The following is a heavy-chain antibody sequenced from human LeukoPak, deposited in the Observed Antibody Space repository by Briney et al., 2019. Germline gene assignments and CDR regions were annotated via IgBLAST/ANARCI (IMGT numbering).Heavy chain of an antibody. V-gene: IGHV1-2*02. J-gene: IGHJ4*02. D-gene: IGHD6-13*01. CDR3: ARDLFIAAAPTDY. Sequence: ASVKVSFKASGYTFTGYYMHWVRQAPGQGLEWMGWINPNSGGTNYAQKFQGRVTMTRDTSISTAYMELSRLRSDDTAVYYCARDLFIAAAPTDYRGQGTLVTVSS. CDR2: INPNSGGT. CDR1: GYTFTGYY.